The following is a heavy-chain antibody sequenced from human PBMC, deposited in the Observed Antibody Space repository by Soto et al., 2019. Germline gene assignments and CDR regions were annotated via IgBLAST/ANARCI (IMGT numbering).Heavy chain of an antibody. CDR3: ARVFFFQAEDGIRDL. Sequence: KGLEWVSVITTTGDTYYAASVKGRFTISRENAENSLYLQMNSLRAEDAAVYYCARVFFFQAEDGIRDL. CDR2: ITTTGDT. V-gene: IGHV3-13*01. D-gene: IGHD2-21*01. J-gene: IGHJ2*01.